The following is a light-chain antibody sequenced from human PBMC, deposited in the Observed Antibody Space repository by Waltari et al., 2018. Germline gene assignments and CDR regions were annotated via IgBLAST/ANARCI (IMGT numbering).Light chain of an antibody. J-gene: IGLJ2*01. Sequence: SFELAQQLSLSLSPGQTARITCSGESLSKQYSYWYHQKSGQPPYLIIYKDVERPSGIPGRMSGSIAGATVTLTIRGDQADDEGDYYCQSTDKDGSYVIFGGGTKLTVL. CDR1: SLSKQY. CDR3: QSTDKDGSYVI. CDR2: KDV. V-gene: IGLV3-25*03.